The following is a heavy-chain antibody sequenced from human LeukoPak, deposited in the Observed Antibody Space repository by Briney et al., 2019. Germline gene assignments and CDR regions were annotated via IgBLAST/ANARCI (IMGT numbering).Heavy chain of an antibody. V-gene: IGHV1-2*02. CDR2: INPNSGGT. Sequence: ASVKVSCKASGYTFTGYYMHWVRQAPGQGLEWMGWINPNSGGTNYAQKFQGRVTMTRDTSISTAYMELSRLRSDDTAVYYCARDGDSSGWYCVISPRDNWFDPWGKGTLVTVSS. CDR1: GYTFTGYY. D-gene: IGHD6-19*01. J-gene: IGHJ5*02. CDR3: ARDGDSSGWYCVISPRDNWFDP.